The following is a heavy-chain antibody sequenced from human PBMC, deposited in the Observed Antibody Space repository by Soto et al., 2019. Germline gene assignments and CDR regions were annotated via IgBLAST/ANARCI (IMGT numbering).Heavy chain of an antibody. CDR3: ARDRQFSHPRGGMDV. Sequence: GGSLRLSCAASGFTFSSYAMSWVRQAPGKGLEWVSAISGTGYNTYYADSLKGRFTISRDNSKNTLSLQMNSLRAEDTAVYYCARDRQFSHPRGGMDVWGQGTTVTVSS. V-gene: IGHV3-23*01. J-gene: IGHJ6*02. CDR2: ISGTGYNT. D-gene: IGHD3-10*01. CDR1: GFTFSSYA.